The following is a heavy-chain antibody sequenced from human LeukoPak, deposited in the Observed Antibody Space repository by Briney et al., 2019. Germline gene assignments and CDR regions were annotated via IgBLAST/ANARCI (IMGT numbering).Heavy chain of an antibody. D-gene: IGHD3-3*01. CDR2: IYSGGTT. Sequence: GGSLRLSCEVSGFPVRSRYMTWVRQPPGKGLECVAVIYSGGTTYHIDSVKGRFTISRDISKSTMYLEMNNLKVEDTAIYYCASLEGGPSDGRWGQGTLVTVSS. V-gene: IGHV3-53*01. CDR1: GFPVRSRY. J-gene: IGHJ4*02. CDR3: ASLEGGPSDGR.